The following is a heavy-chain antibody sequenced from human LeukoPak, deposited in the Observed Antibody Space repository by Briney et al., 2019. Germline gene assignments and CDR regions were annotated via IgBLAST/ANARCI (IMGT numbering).Heavy chain of an antibody. D-gene: IGHD4-17*01. V-gene: IGHV1-2*04. Sequence: ASVNVSCKASGYTFTGYYMHWVRQAAGQGLERMGWINPNSGGTNYAQKFQGWVTMTRDTSISTAYMELSRLRSDDTAVYYCARGAVTTDTHFDYWGQGTLVTVSS. CDR3: ARGAVTTDTHFDY. CDR2: INPNSGGT. CDR1: GYTFTGYY. J-gene: IGHJ4*02.